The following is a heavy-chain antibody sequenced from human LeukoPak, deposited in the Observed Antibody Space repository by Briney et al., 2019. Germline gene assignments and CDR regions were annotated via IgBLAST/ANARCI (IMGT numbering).Heavy chain of an antibody. CDR2: IRYDGSNK. CDR3: ARGGSYYDILTGYYH. J-gene: IGHJ4*02. CDR1: GFTFSSYG. D-gene: IGHD3-9*01. V-gene: IGHV3-30*02. Sequence: GGSLRLSCAASGFTFSSYGMHWVRQAPGKGLEWVAFIRYDGSNKYYADSVKGRFTISRDNSKNTLYLQMNSLRAEDTAVYYCARGGSYYDILTGYYHWGQGTLVTVSS.